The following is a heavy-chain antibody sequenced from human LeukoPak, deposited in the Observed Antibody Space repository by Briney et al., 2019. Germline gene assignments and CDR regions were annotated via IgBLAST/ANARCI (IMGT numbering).Heavy chain of an antibody. D-gene: IGHD6-13*01. Sequence: GGSLRLSCAASGFTFSSYDMSWVRQAPGKGLEWVSAISGSGGSTYYADSVKGRFTISRDNSKNTLYLQMNSLRAEDTAVYSCAKLGAKAPPLYGSSGSPHFDYGAREPWSPSPQ. CDR3: AKLGAKAPPLYGSSGSPHFDY. J-gene: IGHJ4*02. CDR1: GFTFSSYD. V-gene: IGHV3-23*01. CDR2: ISGSGGST.